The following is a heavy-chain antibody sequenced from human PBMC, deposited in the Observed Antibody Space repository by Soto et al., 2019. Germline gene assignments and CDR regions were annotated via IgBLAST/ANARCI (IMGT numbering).Heavy chain of an antibody. D-gene: IGHD3-10*01. CDR3: ARGHYGSGSYYRPYAFDI. CDR1: GYTFTSYD. Sequence: ASVKVSCKASGYTFTSYDINWVRQATGQGLEWMGWVNPNSGNTGYAQKFQGRVTMTRNTSISTAYMELSSLRSEDTAVYYCARGHYGSGSYYRPYAFDIWGQGTMVTVSS. V-gene: IGHV1-8*01. J-gene: IGHJ3*02. CDR2: VNPNSGNT.